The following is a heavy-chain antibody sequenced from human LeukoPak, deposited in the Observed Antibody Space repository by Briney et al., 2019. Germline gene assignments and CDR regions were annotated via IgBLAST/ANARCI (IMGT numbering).Heavy chain of an antibody. CDR3: TTALDSGSYLLHAFDI. CDR1: GFTFSNAW. Sequence: GGSLRLSCAASGFTFSNAWMSWVRQAPGKGLEWVGRIKSKTDGGTTDYAAPVKGRFTISRDDSKNTLYLQMNSLKTEDTAVYYCTTALDSGSYLLHAFDIWGQGTMVTVSS. J-gene: IGHJ3*02. CDR2: IKSKTDGGTT. D-gene: IGHD1-26*01. V-gene: IGHV3-15*01.